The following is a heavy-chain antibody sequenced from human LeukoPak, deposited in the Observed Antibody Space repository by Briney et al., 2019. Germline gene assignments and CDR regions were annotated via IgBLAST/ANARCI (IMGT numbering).Heavy chain of an antibody. D-gene: IGHD3-22*01. V-gene: IGHV4-4*07. CDR1: GGSISSYY. J-gene: IGHJ4*02. CDR2: IYTSGST. CDR3: ARDGNSSPSYCFDY. Sequence: SETLSLTCTVSGGSISSYYWSWIRQPAGKGLEWIGRIYTSGSTNYNPSPKSRVTMSVDTSKNQFSLKLSSVTAADTAVYYCARDGNSSPSYCFDYWGQGTLVTVSS.